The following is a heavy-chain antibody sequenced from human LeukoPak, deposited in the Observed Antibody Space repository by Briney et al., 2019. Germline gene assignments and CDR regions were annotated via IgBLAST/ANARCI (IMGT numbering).Heavy chain of an antibody. CDR1: GGTFSSYA. Sequence: GASVTVSCTASGGTFSSYAISWVRQAPGQGLEWMGGIIPIFGTANYAQKFQGRVTITADESTSTAYMELSSLRSEDTAVYYCARVGNYDFWSGYFGYWGQGTLVTVSS. CDR2: IIPIFGTA. V-gene: IGHV1-69*13. D-gene: IGHD3-3*01. CDR3: ARVGNYDFWSGYFGY. J-gene: IGHJ4*02.